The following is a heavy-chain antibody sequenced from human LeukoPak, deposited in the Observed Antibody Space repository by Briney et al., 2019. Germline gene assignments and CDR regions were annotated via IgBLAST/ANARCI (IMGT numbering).Heavy chain of an antibody. J-gene: IGHJ4*02. D-gene: IGHD3-10*01. V-gene: IGHV3-30*02. CDR2: IRYDGSNK. CDR1: GFTFSSYG. Sequence: GGSLRLSCAASGFTFSSYGMHWVRQAPGKGLEWVAFIRYDGSNKYYADSVKGRFTISRDNSKNTLYLQMNSLRAEDTAVYYCAKDRALLWFGELLSDTIDYWGQGTLVTVSS. CDR3: AKDRALLWFGELLSDTIDY.